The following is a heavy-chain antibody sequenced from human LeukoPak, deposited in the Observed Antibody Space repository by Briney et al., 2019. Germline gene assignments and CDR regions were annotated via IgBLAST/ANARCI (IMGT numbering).Heavy chain of an antibody. CDR3: ARALIRGIAPFDY. J-gene: IGHJ4*02. CDR1: GYTFSGYN. V-gene: IGHV1-2*02. D-gene: IGHD3-10*01. CDR2: INLNTGGT. Sequence: ASVKVSCKTSGYTFSGYNMHWVRQAPGQGLEWMGWINLNTGGTNYAQKFQGRVTMTRETSVSTVYMELSRLRSDDTAMYYCARALIRGIAPFDYWGQGTWVTVSS.